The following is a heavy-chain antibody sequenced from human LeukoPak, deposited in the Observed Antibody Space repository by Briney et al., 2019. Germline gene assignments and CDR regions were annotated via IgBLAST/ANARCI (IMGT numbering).Heavy chain of an antibody. CDR1: GFTVSSNY. Sequence: PGGSLRLSCAASGFTVSSNYMSWVRQAPGKGLEWVSVIYSGGSTYYADSVKGRFTISRDNSKNTLYLQMNSLRAEDTAVYYCARDTQYYDYVWGSFDYWGQGTLATVSS. D-gene: IGHD3-16*01. CDR3: ARDTQYYDYVWGSFDY. CDR2: IYSGGST. J-gene: IGHJ4*02. V-gene: IGHV3-53*01.